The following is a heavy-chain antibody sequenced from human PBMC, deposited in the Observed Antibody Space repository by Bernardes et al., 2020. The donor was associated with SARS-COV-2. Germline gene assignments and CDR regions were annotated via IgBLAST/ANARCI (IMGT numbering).Heavy chain of an antibody. D-gene: IGHD3-22*01. CDR3: AREMGYYYDSSGAFDI. Sequence: GGSLRLSCAASGFTFNNYGMHWVRQAPGKGLEWVAVIWYAGSNEYYADSVKGRFTISRDNSKNTLYLQMNSLRAEDTAVYYCAREMGYYYDSSGAFDIWGQGTMVTVSS. J-gene: IGHJ3*02. CDR2: IWYAGSNE. V-gene: IGHV3-33*01. CDR1: GFTFNNYG.